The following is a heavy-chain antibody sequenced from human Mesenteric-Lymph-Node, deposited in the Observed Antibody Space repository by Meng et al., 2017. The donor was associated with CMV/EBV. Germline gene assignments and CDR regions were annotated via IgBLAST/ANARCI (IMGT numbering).Heavy chain of an antibody. CDR1: GFTFDDYA. V-gene: IGHV3-9*01. J-gene: IGHJ4*02. CDR3: AKDIPEGYFDY. Sequence: GGSLRLSCAASGFTFDDYAIHWVRQAPGKGLEWVSGISWNSGSVGYADSVKGRFTISRDNAKNSLYLQMNSLRAEDTAVYYCAKDIPEGYFDYWGQGALVTVSS. CDR2: ISWNSGSV.